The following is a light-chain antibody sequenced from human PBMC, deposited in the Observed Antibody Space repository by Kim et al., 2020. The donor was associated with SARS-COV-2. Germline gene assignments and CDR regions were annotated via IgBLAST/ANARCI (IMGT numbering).Light chain of an antibody. CDR3: QAWGSGAAVV. CDR2: QDI. J-gene: IGLJ2*01. CDR1: GLWDKD. V-gene: IGLV3-1*01. Sequence: VSPGRTASIAGSGDGLWDKDVFWYRQRPGQSPVLVIYQDIKRPSGIPERCAASSFGNTATLTISGTQATDEADYYCQAWGSGAAVVFGEGTKRTVL.